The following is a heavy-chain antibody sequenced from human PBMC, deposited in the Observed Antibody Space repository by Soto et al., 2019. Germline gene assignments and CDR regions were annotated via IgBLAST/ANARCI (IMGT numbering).Heavy chain of an antibody. Sequence: GESLRISCQGSGYHFTSYWIRWVRQMPGKGLEWMGRIDPSDSYTNYSPSFQGHVTISADKSISTAYLQWSSLKASDTAMYYCARVVVVAATPSYYYYGMDVWGQGTTVTVSS. V-gene: IGHV5-10-1*01. CDR2: IDPSDSYT. CDR1: GYHFTSYW. CDR3: ARVVVVAATPSYYYYGMDV. D-gene: IGHD2-15*01. J-gene: IGHJ6*02.